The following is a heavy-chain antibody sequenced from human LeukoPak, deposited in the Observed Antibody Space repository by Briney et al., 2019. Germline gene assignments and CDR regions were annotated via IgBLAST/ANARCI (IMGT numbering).Heavy chain of an antibody. D-gene: IGHD3-22*01. V-gene: IGHV1-69*01. CDR1: GGIFSGFA. CDR3: TLTSYHDNSGSIV. J-gene: IGHJ3*01. CDR2: IIPFLGTA. Sequence: SVTVSFKNSGGIFSGFAFSWVRQVPGLGPEWMGVIIPFLGTANYAQKFQGRLTITADDSTTTAYMQLTSLTSDDTAVYYCTLTSYHDNSGSIVWGPGTRVTVSS.